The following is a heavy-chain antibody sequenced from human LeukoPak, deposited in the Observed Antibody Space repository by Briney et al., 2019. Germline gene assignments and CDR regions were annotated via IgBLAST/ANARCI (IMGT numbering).Heavy chain of an antibody. CDR1: GYTFTSFG. CDR2: ISAYNGNT. Sequence: ASVKVSCKASGYTFTSFGISWVRQAPGQGPEWMGWISAYNGNTNYAQKLQGRVTMTTDTSTSTAYMELRSLRSDDTAVYYCARRFMVRGVNTLDYWGQGTLVTVSS. D-gene: IGHD3-10*01. J-gene: IGHJ4*02. CDR3: ARRFMVRGVNTLDY. V-gene: IGHV1-18*01.